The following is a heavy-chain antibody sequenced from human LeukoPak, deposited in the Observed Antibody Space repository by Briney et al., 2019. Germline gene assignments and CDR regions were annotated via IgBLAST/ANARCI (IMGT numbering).Heavy chain of an antibody. J-gene: IGHJ1*01. Sequence: SETLSLTCTVSGGSISSYSWSWIRQPPGKGLEWIGCRYVGGRDLYNPSLKSRVTISVDASEKQISLSLRSVTAADTAMYYCANITRVAPDGRAEYFQHWGQGTLAIVSS. CDR3: ANITRVAPDGRAEYFQH. D-gene: IGHD1-14*01. CDR1: GGSISSYS. V-gene: IGHV4-59*03. CDR2: RYVGGRD.